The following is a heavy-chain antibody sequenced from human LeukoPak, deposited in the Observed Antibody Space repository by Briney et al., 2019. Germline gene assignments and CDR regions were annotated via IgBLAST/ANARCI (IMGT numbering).Heavy chain of an antibody. Sequence: PSETLSLTCALYRGSLSVDYWGSRCEPPRRGREWIGEINASRSNNYNPSLKSRVNISVDTSKNQFSLKLSSVTAADTAVYSCARGGGYYYLDVWDKGTTVTVSS. D-gene: IGHD3-16*01. CDR1: RGSLSVDY. V-gene: IGHV4-34*01. CDR3: ARGGGYYYLDV. J-gene: IGHJ6*03. CDR2: INASRSN.